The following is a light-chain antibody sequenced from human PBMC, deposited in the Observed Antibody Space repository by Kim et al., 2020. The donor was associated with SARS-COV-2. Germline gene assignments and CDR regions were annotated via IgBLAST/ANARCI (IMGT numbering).Light chain of an antibody. V-gene: IGLV2-14*01. Sequence: QSALTQPASVSGSPGQSITITCTGTSSDVGGYNYVSWYQQNPGKAPKLLIYSVNKRPSGISNRFSGSKSGDTASLTISGLQAEDEAYYYCCSYTSSSTWVFGGGTQLTVL. J-gene: IGLJ3*02. CDR3: CSYTSSSTWV. CDR2: SVN. CDR1: SSDVGGYNY.